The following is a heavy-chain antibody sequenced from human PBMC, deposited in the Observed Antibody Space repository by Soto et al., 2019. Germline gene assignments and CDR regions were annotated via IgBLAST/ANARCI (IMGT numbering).Heavy chain of an antibody. CDR1: GGSISSGGYS. D-gene: IGHD5-18*01. CDR3: AREGGYSYGTGYYYYGMDV. CDR2: IYHSGST. J-gene: IGHJ6*02. Sequence: SETLSLTCAVSGGSISSGGYSWSWIRQPPGKGLEWIGYIYHSGSTYYNPSLKSRVTISVDRSKNQFSLKLSSVTAADTAVYYCAREGGYSYGTGYYYYGMDVWGQGTTVTVSS. V-gene: IGHV4-30-2*01.